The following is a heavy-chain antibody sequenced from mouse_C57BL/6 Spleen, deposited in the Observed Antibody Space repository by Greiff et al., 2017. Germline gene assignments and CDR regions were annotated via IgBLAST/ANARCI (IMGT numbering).Heavy chain of an antibody. Sequence: EVKLVESGPELVKPGASVKMSCKASGYTFTDYNMHWVKQSHGKSLEWIGYINPNNGGTSYNQKFKGKATLTVNKSSSTAYMELRSLTSEDSAFYYCAECYYGSSYDYAMDYWGQGTSVTVSS. CDR2: INPNNGGT. D-gene: IGHD1-1*01. CDR1: GYTFTDYN. J-gene: IGHJ4*01. V-gene: IGHV1-22*01. CDR3: AECYYGSSYDYAMDY.